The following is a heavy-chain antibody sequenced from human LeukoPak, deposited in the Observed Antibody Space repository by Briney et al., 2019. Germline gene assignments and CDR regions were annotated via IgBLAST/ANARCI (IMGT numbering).Heavy chain of an antibody. CDR2: ISSSGSTI. V-gene: IGHV3-11*04. J-gene: IGHJ3*02. Sequence: LSLTCTVSGGSISSYYWSWIRQPPGKGLEWVAYISSSGSTIYYADSVKGRFTISRDNAKNSLYLQMNSLRAEDTAVYYYASRTYYDILSGYYNGYGAFDIWRLGTMVTVSS. CDR1: GGSISSYY. CDR3: ASRTYYDILSGYYNGYGAFDI. D-gene: IGHD3-9*01.